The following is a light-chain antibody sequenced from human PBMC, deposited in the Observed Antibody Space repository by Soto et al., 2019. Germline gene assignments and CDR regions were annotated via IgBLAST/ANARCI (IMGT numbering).Light chain of an antibody. CDR1: QSVSSSY. Sequence: DIVLTQSPGTLSLSPGERATLSCMASQSVSSSYLTWYQQQPDQAPRLIIYGASTRATGIPDRFSGSGAGTDFALTISRLEPDDFLVYYCQHYVNSPPGTFGQGTKVDIK. V-gene: IGKV3-20*01. CDR2: GAS. CDR3: QHYVNSPPGT. J-gene: IGKJ1*01.